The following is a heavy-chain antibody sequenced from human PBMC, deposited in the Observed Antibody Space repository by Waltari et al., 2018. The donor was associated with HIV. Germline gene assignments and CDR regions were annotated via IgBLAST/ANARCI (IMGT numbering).Heavy chain of an antibody. D-gene: IGHD6-13*01. CDR2: IYYSGST. V-gene: IGHV4-59*01. CDR3: ARVKQQLARSYYYYYGMDV. Sequence: QVQLQESGPGLVKPSETLSLTCTVSGGSISSYYWSWIRQPPGKGLEWIGYIYYSGSTNYIPSLKSRVTVSVDTSKNQFALKLSSVTAADTAVYYCARVKQQLARSYYYYYGMDVWGQGTTVTVSS. J-gene: IGHJ6*02. CDR1: GGSISSYY.